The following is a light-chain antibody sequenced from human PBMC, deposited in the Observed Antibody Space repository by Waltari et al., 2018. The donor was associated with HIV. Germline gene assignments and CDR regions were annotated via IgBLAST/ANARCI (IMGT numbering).Light chain of an antibody. V-gene: IGLV1-40*01. CDR3: QSYDRSLSGYVV. J-gene: IGLJ2*01. Sequence: QSLLTQPPSVSGAPGQRVTISCTGSRPNIGAGFDVHWYQQLPGTVPKLLIYGNSNRPSGVPHRFSGSKSGTSASLAITGLQAEDEADYYCQSYDRSLSGYVVFGGGTKLTVL. CDR1: RPNIGAGFD. CDR2: GNS.